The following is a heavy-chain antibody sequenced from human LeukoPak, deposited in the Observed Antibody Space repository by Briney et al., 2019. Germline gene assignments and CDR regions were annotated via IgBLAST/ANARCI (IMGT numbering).Heavy chain of an antibody. Sequence: PSEALSLTCTVSGGSISSYYWSWIRQPAGKGLEWIGRIYTSGSTNYNPSLKSRVTMSVDTSKNQFSLKLSSVTAADTAVYYCAGDSGYDVNYYYYGMDVWGQGTTVTVSS. J-gene: IGHJ6*02. CDR2: IYTSGST. V-gene: IGHV4-4*07. CDR1: GGSISSYY. D-gene: IGHD5-12*01. CDR3: AGDSGYDVNYYYYGMDV.